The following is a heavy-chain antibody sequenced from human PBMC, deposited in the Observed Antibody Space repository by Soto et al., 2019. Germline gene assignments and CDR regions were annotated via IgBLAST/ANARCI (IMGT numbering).Heavy chain of an antibody. CDR1: GFTFSSYA. J-gene: IGHJ4*02. CDR3: AKVSSGYFLFDY. CDR2: ISGSGGST. Sequence: EVQLLESGGGLVQPGGSLRLSCAASGFTFSSYAMSWVRQAPGKGLEWVSAISGSGGSTYYADSVKGRFTISRDNSKNTLYLQMNSLSAEDTAVYYCAKVSSGYFLFDYWGQGTLVTVSS. D-gene: IGHD3-22*01. V-gene: IGHV3-23*01.